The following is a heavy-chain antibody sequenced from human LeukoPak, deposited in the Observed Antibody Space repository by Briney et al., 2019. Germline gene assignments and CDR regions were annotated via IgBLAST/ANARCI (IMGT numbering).Heavy chain of an antibody. Sequence: GGSLRLSCAASGFTFSSYSMNWVRQAPGKGLEWVSSISSSSSYIYYADSVKGRFTISRDNAKNSLYLQMNSLRAEDTAVYYCARGSYSSGWQFDYWGQGTLVTVSS. CDR1: GFTFSSYS. V-gene: IGHV3-21*01. CDR3: ARGSYSSGWQFDY. CDR2: ISSSSSYI. J-gene: IGHJ4*02. D-gene: IGHD6-19*01.